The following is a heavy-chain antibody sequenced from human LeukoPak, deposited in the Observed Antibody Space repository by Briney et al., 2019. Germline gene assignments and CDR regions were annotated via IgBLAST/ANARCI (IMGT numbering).Heavy chain of an antibody. D-gene: IGHD6-19*01. J-gene: IGHJ4*02. Sequence: GGSPRLSYAASGFTFSSYAMSWVRQAPGKGLEWVSAISGSGGSTYYADSVKGRFTISRDNSKNTLYLQMNSLRAEDTAVYYCAKDAFPVVAGNFDYWGQGTLVTVSS. CDR3: AKDAFPVVAGNFDY. CDR2: ISGSGGST. CDR1: GFTFSSYA. V-gene: IGHV3-23*01.